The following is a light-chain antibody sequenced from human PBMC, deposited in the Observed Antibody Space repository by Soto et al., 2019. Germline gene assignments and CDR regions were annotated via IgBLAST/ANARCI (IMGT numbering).Light chain of an antibody. J-gene: IGLJ1*01. CDR1: NSDIAAYNY. Sequence: QSALTQPASVSGSPGQSITISCTGTNSDIAAYNYVSWYQQHPGKAPKVMIYDVSYRPSGVPNRFSGSKSGNTASLTISGLQSEDEADYYWSSYTGRSTLVFGTGTKLTVL. CDR3: SSYTGRSTLV. V-gene: IGLV2-14*01. CDR2: DVS.